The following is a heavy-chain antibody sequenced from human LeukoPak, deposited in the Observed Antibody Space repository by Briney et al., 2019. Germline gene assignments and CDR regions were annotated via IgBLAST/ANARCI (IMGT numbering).Heavy chain of an antibody. CDR3: ARDHDWGVDY. V-gene: IGHV1-2*02. CDR2: INGKRGDT. CDR1: GFTFTDHY. J-gene: IGHJ4*02. D-gene: IGHD7-27*01. Sequence: ASVTLSCKASGFTFTDHYMHWVRQAPGQGLEWMGWINGKRGDTNYAQNFQDRVTMTRDTSTSTVYMELSRLTVDDTAVYYCARDHDWGVDYWGQGTLVTVSS.